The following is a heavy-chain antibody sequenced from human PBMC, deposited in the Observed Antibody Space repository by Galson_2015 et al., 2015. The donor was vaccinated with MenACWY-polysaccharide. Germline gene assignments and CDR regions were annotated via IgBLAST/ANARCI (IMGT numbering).Heavy chain of an antibody. D-gene: IGHD1-26*01. CDR1: GGSITSGSYY. CDR3: TRGHFRTVGATSWFHP. V-gene: IGHV4-61*02. J-gene: IGHJ5*01. Sequence: TLSLTCTVSGGSITSGSYYWSWIRQPAGQGLEWIGRIYSSGSTNYNPSLKSRVTISIDTSKNQVSLRLSSVTAADTAVYYCTRGHFRTVGATSWFHPWGQGTLVTVSS. CDR2: IYSSGST.